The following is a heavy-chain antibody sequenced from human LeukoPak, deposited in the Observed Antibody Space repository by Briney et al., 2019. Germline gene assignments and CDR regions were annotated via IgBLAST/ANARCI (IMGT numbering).Heavy chain of an antibody. Sequence: ASVKVSCKASGYIFTAYYMYWVRQAPGQGLEWVGWINPNTGGTNYAQKFQGRVTMTRDTSITTAYMELNSLTSDDTAVYYCARVVSSSPGYFDLWGRGTLVTVSS. V-gene: IGHV1-2*02. CDR3: ARVVSSSPGYFDL. D-gene: IGHD6-6*01. CDR2: INPNTGGT. J-gene: IGHJ2*01. CDR1: GYIFTAYY.